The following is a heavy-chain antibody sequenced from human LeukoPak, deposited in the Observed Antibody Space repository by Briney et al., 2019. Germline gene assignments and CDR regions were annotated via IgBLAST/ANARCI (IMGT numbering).Heavy chain of an antibody. CDR2: INYSGST. D-gene: IGHD3-9*01. Sequence: SETLSLTCTVSNVSITSSAYYWAWIRQSPGKGLEWIGNINYSGSTYYNPSVKSRVTLSVDVSKNRFSLNLTSVTAADTALYFCARTHFDSLGWFDPWGQGIQVIVSS. V-gene: IGHV4-39*07. CDR1: NVSITSSAYY. CDR3: ARTHFDSLGWFDP. J-gene: IGHJ5*02.